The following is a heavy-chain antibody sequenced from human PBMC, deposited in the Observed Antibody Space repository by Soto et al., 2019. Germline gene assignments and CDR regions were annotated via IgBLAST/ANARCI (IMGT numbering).Heavy chain of an antibody. D-gene: IGHD7-27*01. Sequence: EVQLVESGGGLVKPGGSLRLSCAASGFTFSSYSMNWVRQAPGKGLEWVSSISSSSSYIYYADSVKGRFTISRDNAKNSLYLQMNRLRAEDTAVYYCARVTGDLRRYWYFDLWGRGTLVTVSS. CDR3: ARVTGDLRRYWYFDL. CDR1: GFTFSSYS. J-gene: IGHJ2*01. CDR2: ISSSSSYI. V-gene: IGHV3-21*01.